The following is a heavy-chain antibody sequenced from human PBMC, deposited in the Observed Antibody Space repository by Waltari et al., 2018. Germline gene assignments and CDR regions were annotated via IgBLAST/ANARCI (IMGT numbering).Heavy chain of an antibody. CDR3: ARMSSGPPFDY. CDR1: GFPFSGYW. V-gene: IGHV3-7*01. Sequence: EVQLVESGGGLVQPGGSLRLSCAASGFPFSGYWLRWVRQAPGKGLEWVANIKQDGSEKYYVDSVKGRFTISRDNAKNSLYLQMNSLRAEDTAVYYCARMSSGPPFDYWGQGTLVTVSS. J-gene: IGHJ4*02. D-gene: IGHD3-22*01. CDR2: IKQDGSEK.